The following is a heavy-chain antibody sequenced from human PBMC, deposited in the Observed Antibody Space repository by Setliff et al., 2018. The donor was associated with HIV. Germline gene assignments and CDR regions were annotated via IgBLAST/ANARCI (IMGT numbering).Heavy chain of an antibody. J-gene: IGHJ5*02. CDR3: ARVTITTVRGVFQS. V-gene: IGHV4-34*01. Sequence: KPSETLSLTCTVYGGSFSGYYWSWIRQPPGKGLEWMGEINHSGITNDNPSLKSRVTISVDTSKNQFSLKLRSVTAADTAVYYCARVTITTVRGVFQSWGQGKVVTVSS. CDR1: GGSFSGYY. D-gene: IGHD3-10*01. CDR2: INHSGIT.